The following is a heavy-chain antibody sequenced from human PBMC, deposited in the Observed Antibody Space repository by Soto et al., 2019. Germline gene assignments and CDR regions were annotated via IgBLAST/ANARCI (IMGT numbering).Heavy chain of an antibody. CDR2: IYHSGST. D-gene: IGHD3-16*01. CDR3: ARASIWGSKGYFDY. V-gene: IGHV4-4*02. J-gene: IGHJ4*02. CDR1: SGSISSSNW. Sequence: QVQLQESGPGLVKPSGTLSLTCAVSSGSISSSNWWSWVRQPPGKGLEWIGEIYHSGSTNYNPSLKSRVTISVDKSKNQVSLKLSCVTAGDTAVYYCARASIWGSKGYFDYWGQGTLVTVSS.